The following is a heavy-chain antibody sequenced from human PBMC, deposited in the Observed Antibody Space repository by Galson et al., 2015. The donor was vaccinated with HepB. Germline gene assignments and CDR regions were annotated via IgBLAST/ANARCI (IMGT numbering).Heavy chain of an antibody. CDR1: GYTFTGYY. CDR2: INPNSGGT. V-gene: IGHV1-2*02. CDR3: ARGGLEWLLYGPFDY. Sequence: SVKVSCKASGYTFTGYYMHWVRQAPGQGLEWMGWINPNSGGTNYAQKFQGRVTMTRDTSISTAYMELSRLRSDDTAVYYCARGGLEWLLYGPFDYWGQGTLVTVSS. J-gene: IGHJ4*02. D-gene: IGHD3-3*01.